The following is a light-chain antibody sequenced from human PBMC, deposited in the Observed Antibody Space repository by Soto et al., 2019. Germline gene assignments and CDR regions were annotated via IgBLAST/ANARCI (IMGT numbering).Light chain of an antibody. V-gene: IGLV2-8*01. CDR2: EVN. CDR1: SSDVGGYNY. CDR3: SSYAASSNV. Sequence: QSALSLPPSASGAPVQSVAMSCTGTSSDVGGYNYVSWYEQHPGKAPKRMIYEVNKRPSGVPDRFSGSKSGKKASLTVSGLQAEDEADYYCSSYAASSNVFGTGTKVTVL. J-gene: IGLJ1*01.